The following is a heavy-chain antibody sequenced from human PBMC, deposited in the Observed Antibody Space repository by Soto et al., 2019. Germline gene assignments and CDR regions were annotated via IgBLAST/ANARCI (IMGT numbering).Heavy chain of an antibody. CDR1: GYNFLDYW. J-gene: IGHJ4*02. CDR3: ARTLRTGHGDFDF. Sequence: PGESLKISCRGSGYNFLDYWINWVRQVPGKGLEWMGKIDPKDSYTYYSPSFKGRVTISADKSINTAYLQWSSLRASDTAIYFCARTLRTGHGDFDFWGPGTLVIVSS. V-gene: IGHV5-10-1*01. CDR2: IDPKDSYT. D-gene: IGHD1-1*01.